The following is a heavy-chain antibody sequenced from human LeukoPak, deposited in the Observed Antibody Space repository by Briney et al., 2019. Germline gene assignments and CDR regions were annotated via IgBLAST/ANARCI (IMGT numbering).Heavy chain of an antibody. D-gene: IGHD2-21*02. Sequence: GGSLRLSCAASGCTFSGYGMHWVRQAPGKGLEWVAVISYDGSNKYYADSVKGRFTISRDNSKNTLYLQMNSLRAEDTAVYYCARLLVVTAPFDYWGQGSLVTVSS. CDR3: ARLLVVTAPFDY. V-gene: IGHV3-30*03. CDR2: ISYDGSNK. CDR1: GCTFSGYG. J-gene: IGHJ4*02.